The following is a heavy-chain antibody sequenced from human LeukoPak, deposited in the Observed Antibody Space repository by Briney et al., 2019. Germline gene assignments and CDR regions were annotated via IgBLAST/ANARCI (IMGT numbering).Heavy chain of an antibody. CDR2: IYYSGST. CDR1: GLTGSHNY. Sequence: PGGSLRLSCAASGLTGSHNYVSWIRQPPGKGLEWIGSIYYSGSTYYNPSLKSRVTISVDTSKNQFSLKLNSVTATDTAVYYCARHYGPWGQGTLVTVSS. J-gene: IGHJ4*02. V-gene: IGHV4-39*01. CDR3: ARHYGP. D-gene: IGHD3-10*01.